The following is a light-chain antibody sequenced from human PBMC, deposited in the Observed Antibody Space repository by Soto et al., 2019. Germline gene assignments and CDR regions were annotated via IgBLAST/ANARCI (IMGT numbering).Light chain of an antibody. V-gene: IGKV2-28*01. CDR1: QSLLHSDGYNY. J-gene: IGKJ1*01. CDR2: LGS. Sequence: DIVMTQSPLSLPVTPGEPASISCRSSQSLLHSDGYNYLDWYLQKPGQSPQLLIYLGSNRASGVXDXXSGSGSGTDFTLKISRVEAEDVGVYYCMQALHTPATFGQGTKVEIK. CDR3: MQALHTPAT.